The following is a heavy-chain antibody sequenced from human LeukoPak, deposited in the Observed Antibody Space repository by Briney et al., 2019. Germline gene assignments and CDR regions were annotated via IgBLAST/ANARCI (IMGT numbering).Heavy chain of an antibody. CDR2: ISSSSTYI. Sequence: GGSLRLSCAASGFTFSNYTMNWVRQAPGKGLEWVSSISSSSTYIYYADSVKGRFTISRDNAKNSLYLQMNSLRAEDTAVYYCARGGDCTNGVCYKVNDYWGQGTLVTVSS. CDR3: ARGGDCTNGVCYKVNDY. D-gene: IGHD2-8*01. J-gene: IGHJ4*02. V-gene: IGHV3-21*01. CDR1: GFTFSNYT.